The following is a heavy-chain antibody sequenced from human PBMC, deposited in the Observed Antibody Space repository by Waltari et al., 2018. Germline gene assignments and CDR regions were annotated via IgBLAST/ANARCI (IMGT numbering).Heavy chain of an antibody. J-gene: IGHJ4*02. V-gene: IGHV4-4*07. CDR2: IYTSGST. Sequence: QVQLQESGPGLVKPSETLSLTCTVSGGSISSYYWSWIRQPAGKGLEWIGRIYTSGSTNYKPSLKSRVTMSVDTSKNQFSLKLSSVTAADTAVYYCARESNDYVWGSYRYSMPFDYWGQGTLVTVSS. D-gene: IGHD3-16*02. CDR1: GGSISSYY. CDR3: ARESNDYVWGSYRYSMPFDY.